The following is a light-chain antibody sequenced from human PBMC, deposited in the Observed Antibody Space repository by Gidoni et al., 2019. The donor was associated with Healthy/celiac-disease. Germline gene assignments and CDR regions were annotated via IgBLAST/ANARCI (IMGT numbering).Light chain of an antibody. CDR1: QSVSSSY. CDR2: VAS. CDR3: QQYGSSSYT. Sequence: IVLTQSPGTLSMSPGARATLSCRASQSVSSSYLAWYQQKHCQAPSLLIYVASSRATGIPARFSGSGSVTDFTLTISRLEPVAFAVYYFQQYGSSSYTFXQXTKLEIK. J-gene: IGKJ2*01. V-gene: IGKV3-20*01.